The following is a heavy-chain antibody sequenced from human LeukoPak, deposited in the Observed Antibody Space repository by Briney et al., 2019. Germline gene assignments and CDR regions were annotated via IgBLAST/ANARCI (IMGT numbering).Heavy chain of an antibody. CDR1: GGSISSCY. CDR3: ARSRNTIFGVVIDS. V-gene: IGHV4-59*01. D-gene: IGHD3-3*01. J-gene: IGHJ5*01. CDR2: VYYSGST. Sequence: SETLSLTCTVSGGSISSCYWSWIRQPPGKGLEWIGYVYYSGSTNYNPSLKSRVTISVDTSKNQFSLKLSSVTAADTAVYYCARSRNTIFGVVIDSWGQGTLVTVSS.